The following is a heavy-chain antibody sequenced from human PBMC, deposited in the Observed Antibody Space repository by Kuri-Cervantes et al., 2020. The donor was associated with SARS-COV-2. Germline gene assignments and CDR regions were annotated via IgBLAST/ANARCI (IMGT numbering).Heavy chain of an antibody. CDR3: ARGRDKRYSSGSYYYYGMDV. CDR2: INHSGST. Sequence: ESLKISCAVYGGSFSGYYWSWIRQPPGKGLEWIGEINHSGSTNYNPSLKSRVTISVDTSKNQFSLKLSSVTAADTAVYYCARGRDKRYSSGSYYYYGMDVWGLGTTVTVSS. V-gene: IGHV4-34*01. CDR1: GGSFSGYY. J-gene: IGHJ6*02. D-gene: IGHD6-19*01.